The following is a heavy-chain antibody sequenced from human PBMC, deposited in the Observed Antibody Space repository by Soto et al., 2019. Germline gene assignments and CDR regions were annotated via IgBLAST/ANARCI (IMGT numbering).Heavy chain of an antibody. CDR2: ISAYNGNT. Sequence: ASVKVSCRASGYTFTIYGISWVRQAPGQGLEWMGWISAYNGNTNYAQKLQSRVTMTTDTSTSTACMELRSLRSDDTAVYYCARDLLDHGMDVWGQGTTVTVSS. CDR3: ARDLLDHGMDV. J-gene: IGHJ6*02. CDR1: GYTFTIYG. V-gene: IGHV1-18*01.